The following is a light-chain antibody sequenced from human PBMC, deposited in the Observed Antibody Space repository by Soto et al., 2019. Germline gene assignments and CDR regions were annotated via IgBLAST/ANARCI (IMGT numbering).Light chain of an antibody. J-gene: IGLJ3*02. V-gene: IGLV3-21*04. Sequence: SYELTQPPSVSVAPGKTATIACGGNNIGSKSVHWYQQKPRQAPVLVIYYDSERPSGIPERFSGSNSGNTATLTISRVEAGDEADYYCQVWDSNSDHVVFGGGTKVTVL. CDR2: YDS. CDR3: QVWDSNSDHVV. CDR1: NIGSKS.